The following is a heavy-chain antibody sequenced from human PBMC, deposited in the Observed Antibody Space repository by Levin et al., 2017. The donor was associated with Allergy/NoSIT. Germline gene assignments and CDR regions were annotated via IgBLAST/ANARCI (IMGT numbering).Heavy chain of an antibody. CDR3: ARDPSPRALYFDY. Sequence: GESLKISCAASGFTFSNNGMHWVRQAPGKGLEWVAVIWYDGTTKFYGDSVKGRFTISRDNSKNTLYLQMNSLRADDTAVYYCARDPSPRALYFDYWGRGTLVTVSS. CDR2: IWYDGTTK. CDR1: GFTFSNNG. V-gene: IGHV3-33*01. J-gene: IGHJ4*02.